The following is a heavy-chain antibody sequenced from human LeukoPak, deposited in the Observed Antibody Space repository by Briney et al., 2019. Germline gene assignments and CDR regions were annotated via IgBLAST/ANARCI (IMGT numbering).Heavy chain of an antibody. V-gene: IGHV3-30*18. D-gene: IGHD3-3*01. Sequence: GRSLRLSCAASGFTFSSYGMHWVRQAPGKGLEWGAVISYDGSNKYYADSVKGRFTISRDNSKNPLYLQMNSLRAEDTAVYYCAKDGQRFLEWLLPNWFDPWGQGTLVTVSS. CDR1: GFTFSSYG. CDR2: ISYDGSNK. J-gene: IGHJ5*02. CDR3: AKDGQRFLEWLLPNWFDP.